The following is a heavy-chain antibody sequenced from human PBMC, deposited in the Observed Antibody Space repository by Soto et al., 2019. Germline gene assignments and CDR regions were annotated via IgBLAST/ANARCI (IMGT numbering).Heavy chain of an antibody. CDR1: GGSISNYY. CDR3: ARSIDP. CDR2: IYYSGFT. V-gene: IGHV4-59*06. Sequence: SETLSLTCTVSGGSISNYYWSWIRQPPGKGLEWIGYIYYSGFTYYNPSLKSRVTISVDTSKNQFSLKLSSVTAADTAVYYCARSIDPWGQGTLVTVSS. J-gene: IGHJ5*02.